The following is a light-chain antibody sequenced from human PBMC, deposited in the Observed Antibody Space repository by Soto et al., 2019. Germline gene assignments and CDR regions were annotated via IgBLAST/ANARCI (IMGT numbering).Light chain of an antibody. Sequence: EIVMTQSPVTLSVSXGGRVILSXXASQSVNSNLAWYQQKPGQAPRLLIYGASSRATGIPERFSGSGSGTDFTLTISRLEPEDFAVYYCQRYASSTITFGQGTRLEIK. J-gene: IGKJ5*01. CDR1: QSVNSN. CDR2: GAS. V-gene: IGKV3-20*01. CDR3: QRYASSTIT.